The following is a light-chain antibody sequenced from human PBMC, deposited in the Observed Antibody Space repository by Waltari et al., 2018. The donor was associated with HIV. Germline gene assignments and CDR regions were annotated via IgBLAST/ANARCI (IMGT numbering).Light chain of an antibody. Sequence: QSALTQPASVSGSPGQSITITCTGTSSDVGGYNYVSWYQQYPGQPPKLMIYDVTDRPSGVSSRFSGSKSDNAASLTISGLQAEDEADYYCTSNTSNTAWVFGGGTKVTVL. CDR2: DVT. V-gene: IGLV2-14*01. CDR3: TSNTSNTAWV. CDR1: SSDVGGYNY. J-gene: IGLJ3*02.